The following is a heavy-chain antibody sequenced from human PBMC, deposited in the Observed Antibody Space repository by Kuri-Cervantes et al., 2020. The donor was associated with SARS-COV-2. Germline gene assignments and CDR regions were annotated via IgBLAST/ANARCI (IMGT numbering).Heavy chain of an antibody. V-gene: IGHV3-30*04. J-gene: IGHJ4*02. CDR3: ARDPRWYRNGCLDH. CDR2: ISYDGSNK. CDR1: GFTFSSYA. Sequence: GESLKISCAASGFTFSSYAMHWVRQAPGKGLEWVAVISYDGSNKYYADSVKGRFTISRDNSKNTLYLQMNSLRAEDTAVYYCARDPRWYRNGCLDHRGQGTLVTVSS. D-gene: IGHD6-19*01.